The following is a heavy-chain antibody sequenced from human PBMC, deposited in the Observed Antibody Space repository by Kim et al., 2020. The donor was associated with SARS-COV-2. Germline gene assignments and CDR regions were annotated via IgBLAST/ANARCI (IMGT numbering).Heavy chain of an antibody. J-gene: IGHJ3*01. V-gene: IGHV3-30*01. Sequence: DSVNGPFPISRDNSKHTLSLQMHSLSAEDTAVYYCARDRIGGHGAFDVWGQGTRVTVSS. CDR3: ARDRIGGHGAFDV.